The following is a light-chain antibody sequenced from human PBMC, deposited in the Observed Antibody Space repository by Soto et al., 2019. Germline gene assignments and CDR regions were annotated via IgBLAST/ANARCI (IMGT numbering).Light chain of an antibody. Sequence: EIVLTQSPGALSVAPGETLSLSCRASEAINNNFVAWYQQRPGQVPRLLMYGASIRGSGVPDRISGRRSGTGFILNIARVEPEDSAVYFCQQYHLSPLTCGGGTQV. V-gene: IGKV3-20*01. CDR3: QQYHLSPLT. CDR2: GAS. J-gene: IGKJ4*01. CDR1: EAINNNF.